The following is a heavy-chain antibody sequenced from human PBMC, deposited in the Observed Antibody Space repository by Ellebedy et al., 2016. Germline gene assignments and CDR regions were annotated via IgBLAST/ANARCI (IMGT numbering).Heavy chain of an antibody. CDR3: AKGGLLRDGYNTFDY. V-gene: IGHV3-23*01. J-gene: IGHJ4*02. D-gene: IGHD5-24*01. Sequence: GGSLRLSCAASGFTFSSYAMSWVRQAPGKGLEWVSAISGSGGSTYYADSVKGRFTISRDNSKNTLYLQMNSLRAEDTAVYYCAKGGLLRDGYNTFDYWGQGTLVTVSS. CDR1: GFTFSSYA. CDR2: ISGSGGST.